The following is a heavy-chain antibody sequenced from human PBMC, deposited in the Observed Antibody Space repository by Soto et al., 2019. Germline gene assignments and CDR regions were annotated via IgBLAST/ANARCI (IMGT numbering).Heavy chain of an antibody. CDR2: ISGSGGST. Sequence: PGGSLRLSCAASGFTFSSYAMRWVRQAPGKGLEWVSAISGSGGSTYYADSVKGRFTISRDNSKNTLYLQMNSLRAEDTAVYYCGKGSWGCSSTTCYTSLGPRHGMDAWGQGTTVTVSS. D-gene: IGHD2-2*02. V-gene: IGHV3-23*01. CDR1: GFTFSSYA. CDR3: GKGSWGCSSTTCYTSLGPRHGMDA. J-gene: IGHJ6*02.